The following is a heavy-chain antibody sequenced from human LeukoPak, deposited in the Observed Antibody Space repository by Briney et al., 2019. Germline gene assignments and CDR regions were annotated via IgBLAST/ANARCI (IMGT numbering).Heavy chain of an antibody. CDR3: AREYYYDSSPAFDI. D-gene: IGHD3-22*01. V-gene: IGHV3-53*04. CDR2: IYSGGST. CDR1: GFTVSSNY. J-gene: IGHJ3*02. Sequence: PGGSLRLSCAASGFTVSSNYMSWVRQAPGKGQEWVSVIYSGGSTYYADSVKGRFTISRHNSKNTLYLQMNSLRAEDTAVYYCAREYYYDSSPAFDIWGQGTMVTVSS.